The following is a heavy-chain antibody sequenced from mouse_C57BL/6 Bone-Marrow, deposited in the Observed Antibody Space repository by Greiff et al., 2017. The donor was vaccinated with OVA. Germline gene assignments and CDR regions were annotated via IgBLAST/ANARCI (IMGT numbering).Heavy chain of an antibody. Sequence: EVKLVESGGGLVKPGGSLKLSCAASGFTFSDYGMHWVRQAPEKGLEWVAYISSGSSTIYYADTVKGRFTISRDNVKNTLFMQMTSLRSEDTAMYYCASADGAWFAYWGQGTLVTVSA. D-gene: IGHD2-3*01. CDR3: ASADGAWFAY. CDR2: ISSGSSTI. V-gene: IGHV5-17*01. J-gene: IGHJ3*01. CDR1: GFTFSDYG.